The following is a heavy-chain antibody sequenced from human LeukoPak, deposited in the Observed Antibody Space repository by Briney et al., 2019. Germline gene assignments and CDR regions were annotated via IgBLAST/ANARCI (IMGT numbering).Heavy chain of an antibody. V-gene: IGHV3-7*03. CDR1: GFTFSSYW. J-gene: IGHJ6*02. CDR2: IKQDGSEK. CDR3: ARHYDFWSGYYYGMDV. D-gene: IGHD3-3*01. Sequence: SGGSLRLSCAASGFTFSSYWMSWVRQAPGKGLEWVASIKQDGSEKYYVDSVKGRFTISRDNAKNSLYLQMSSLRAEDTAVYYCARHYDFWSGYYYGMDVWGQGTTVTVSS.